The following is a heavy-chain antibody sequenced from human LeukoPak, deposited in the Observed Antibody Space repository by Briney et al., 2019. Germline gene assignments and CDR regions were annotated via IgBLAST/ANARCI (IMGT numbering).Heavy chain of an antibody. J-gene: IGHJ4*02. D-gene: IGHD7-27*01. CDR2: INHSGST. CDR1: GGSFSGYY. CDR3: ARPLGYYFDY. V-gene: IGHV4-34*01. Sequence: SETLSLTCAVYGGSFSGYYWSWIRQPPGKGLEWIGEINHSGSTNYNPSLKSRVTISVDTSKSQFSLKLSSVTAADTAVYYCARPLGYYFDYWGQGTLGTVSS.